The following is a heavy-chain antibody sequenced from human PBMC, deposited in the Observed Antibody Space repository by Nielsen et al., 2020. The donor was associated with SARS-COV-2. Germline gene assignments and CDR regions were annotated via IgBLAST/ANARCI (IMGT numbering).Heavy chain of an antibody. CDR2: IYSGGST. Sequence: GESLKISCAASGFTVSSNYMSWVRQAPGKGLEWVSVIYSGGSTYYADSVKGRFTISRHNSKNTLYLQMNGLRAEDTAVYYCARHRDYSNLFDYWGQGTLVTVSS. CDR1: GFTVSSNY. J-gene: IGHJ4*02. D-gene: IGHD4-11*01. CDR3: ARHRDYSNLFDY. V-gene: IGHV3-53*04.